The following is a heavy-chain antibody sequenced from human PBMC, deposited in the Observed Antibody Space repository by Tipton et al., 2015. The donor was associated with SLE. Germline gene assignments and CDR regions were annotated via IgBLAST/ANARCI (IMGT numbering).Heavy chain of an antibody. V-gene: IGHV4-59*11. J-gene: IGHJ2*01. Sequence: TLSLTCTVSGGSISSHYWSWIRQPPGKGLEWIGYIYYSGSTNYNPSLKSRVTISVDTSKNQFSLKLSSVTAADTAVYYCARHTRDSSGWYGNWYFDLWGRGTLVTVSS. CDR1: GGSISSHY. CDR3: ARHTRDSSGWYGNWYFDL. D-gene: IGHD6-19*01. CDR2: IYYSGST.